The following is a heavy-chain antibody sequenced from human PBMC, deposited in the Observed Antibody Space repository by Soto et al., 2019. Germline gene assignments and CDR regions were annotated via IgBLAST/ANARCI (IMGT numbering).Heavy chain of an antibody. Sequence: QVQLVQSGAEVKKPGASVKVSCKASGNTFSNYYIHWVRQAPGQGLEWMGTINPSGGHTTYAQKFLGRVTMTRDTSSSTSYMELTSLRSEDTAVYYCARGGHVVVVTAAFDYWGQGTLVTVAT. J-gene: IGHJ4*02. CDR3: ARGGHVVVVTAAFDY. D-gene: IGHD2-21*02. CDR2: INPSGGHT. V-gene: IGHV1-46*03. CDR1: GNTFSNYY.